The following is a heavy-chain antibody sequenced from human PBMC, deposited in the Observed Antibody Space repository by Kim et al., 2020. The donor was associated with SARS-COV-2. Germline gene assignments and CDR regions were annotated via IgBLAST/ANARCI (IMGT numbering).Heavy chain of an antibody. D-gene: IGHD2-15*01. Sequence: GGSLRLSCTASGLTFSPYAVSWVRQAPGKGLEWVSTISGDGSRTNYTDSVKGRFTISRDNSKSTLFLQMNSLRAEDTATYFCARERGGYYLDYWGQGALVTVSS. J-gene: IGHJ4*02. V-gene: IGHV3-23*01. CDR3: ARERGGYYLDY. CDR2: ISGDGSRT. CDR1: GLTFSPYA.